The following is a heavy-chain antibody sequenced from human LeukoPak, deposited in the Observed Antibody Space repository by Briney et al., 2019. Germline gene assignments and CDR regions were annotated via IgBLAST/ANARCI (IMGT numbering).Heavy chain of an antibody. CDR2: ISSSSSTI. J-gene: IGHJ4*02. CDR3: ARTVAAAGTVFDY. Sequence: PGGSLRLSCAASGLTFSSYSMNWVRQAPGKGLEWVSYISSSSSTIYYADSVKGRFTISRDNAKNSLYLQMNSLRAEDTAVYYCARTVAAAGTVFDYWGQGTLVTVSS. CDR1: GLTFSSYS. D-gene: IGHD6-13*01. V-gene: IGHV3-48*01.